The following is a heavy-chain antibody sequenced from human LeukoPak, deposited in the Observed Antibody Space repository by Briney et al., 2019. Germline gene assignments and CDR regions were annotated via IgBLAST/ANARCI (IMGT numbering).Heavy chain of an antibody. V-gene: IGHV4-39*01. D-gene: IGHD4/OR15-4a*01. CDR1: GGSISDSSYF. J-gene: IGHJ4*02. CDR2: IDYSGKT. CDR3: ARLSPRCCDY. Sequence: PSETLSLTCSVSGGSISDSSYFCGWIRQPPGKGLEWIGSIDYSGKTYYNPSLKSRVTVSADTSKNQFSLKLSSVTAADTAVYYCARLSPRCCDYWGQGTLVTVSS.